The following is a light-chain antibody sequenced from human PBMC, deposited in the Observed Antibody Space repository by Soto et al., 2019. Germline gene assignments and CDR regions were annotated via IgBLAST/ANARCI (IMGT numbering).Light chain of an antibody. J-gene: IGLJ1*01. CDR3: SSYASSSTS. CDR2: EVS. CDR1: SSDVGGYNY. Sequence: QSVLTQPASVSGSPGQSITISCTGTSSDVGGYNYVSWYQQHPGKAPKLMIYEVSNRPSGVSNRFSGSKSGNTASLTISGLQAEDEADYYCSSYASSSTSFGTGTKVTLL. V-gene: IGLV2-14*03.